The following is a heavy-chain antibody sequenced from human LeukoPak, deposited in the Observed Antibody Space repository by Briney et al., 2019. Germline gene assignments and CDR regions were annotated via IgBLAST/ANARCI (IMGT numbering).Heavy chain of an antibody. D-gene: IGHD6-13*01. V-gene: IGHV3-30*04. J-gene: IGHJ4*02. CDR3: AKGSRKQQLVLPLDY. CDR2: ISYDGSNK. CDR1: GFTFSSYA. Sequence: GGSLRLSCAASGFTFSSYAMHWVRQAPGKGLEWVAVISYDGSNKYYADSVKGRFTISRDNSKNTLYLQMNSLRAEDTAVYYCAKGSRKQQLVLPLDYWGQGTLVTVSS.